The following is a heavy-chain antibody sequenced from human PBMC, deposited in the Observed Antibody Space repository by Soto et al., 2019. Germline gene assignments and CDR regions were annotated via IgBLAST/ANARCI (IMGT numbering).Heavy chain of an antibody. V-gene: IGHV4-59*01. CDR3: ARASDYSDSFVFFLDS. J-gene: IGHJ4*02. Sequence: PSETLSLTCTVSGGSISRYYWSWIRPPPGKGLEWIAYIYYSGSTNYNPSLKSRVTISVDTSKNQCSLKLSSVTAADTAVYYCARASDYSDSFVFFLDSWGQGTLVTVSS. CDR1: GGSISRYY. CDR2: IYYSGST. D-gene: IGHD3-22*01.